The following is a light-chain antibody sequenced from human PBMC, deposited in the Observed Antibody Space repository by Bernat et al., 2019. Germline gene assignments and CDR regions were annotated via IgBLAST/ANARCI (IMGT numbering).Light chain of an antibody. Sequence: DVQMTQSPSSVSASVGDRVTLTCRASEKIYSFLAWYQQKPGKAPHLLIFKTSTLQTGVPSRFSGSASGTDFTLTISGLQPEDIATYYCQQTYTFPLTFGGGTKV. CDR2: KTS. J-gene: IGKJ4*01. CDR3: QQTYTFPLT. V-gene: IGKV1-12*01. CDR1: EKIYSF.